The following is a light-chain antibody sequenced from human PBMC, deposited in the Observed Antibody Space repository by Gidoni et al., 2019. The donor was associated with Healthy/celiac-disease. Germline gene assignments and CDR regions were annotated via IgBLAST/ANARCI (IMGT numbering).Light chain of an antibody. J-gene: IGKJ2*01. CDR1: QSISSW. CDR2: DAS. Sequence: IPMTQSPSPLSASVGDRVTITCRASQSISSWLAWYQQKPGKAPKLLIYDASSLESGVPSRFSGSGSGTEFTLTISSLQPDDFATYYCQQYNSYSYTFGQGTKLEIK. CDR3: QQYNSYSYT. V-gene: IGKV1-5*01.